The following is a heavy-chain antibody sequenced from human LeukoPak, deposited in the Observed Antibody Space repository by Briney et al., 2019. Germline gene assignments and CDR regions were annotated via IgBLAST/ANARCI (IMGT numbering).Heavy chain of an antibody. D-gene: IGHD5-18*01. V-gene: IGHV3-9*01. CDR1: GFTFDDYA. Sequence: GRSLRLSCAASGFTFDDYAMHWVRQAPGKGLEWVSGISWNSGSIGYADSVKGRFTISRDNAKNSLYLQMNSLRAEDTALYYCAKGPSFGEHYYYYYGMDVWAKGPRSPSP. J-gene: IGHJ6*02. CDR2: ISWNSGSI. CDR3: AKGPSFGEHYYYYYGMDV.